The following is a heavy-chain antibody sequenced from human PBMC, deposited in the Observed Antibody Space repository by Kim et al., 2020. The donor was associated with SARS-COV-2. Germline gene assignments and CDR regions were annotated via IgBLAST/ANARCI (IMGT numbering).Heavy chain of an antibody. CDR1: GDSFSSGNW. Sequence: SETLSLTCAVSGAVSGDSFSSGNWWTWVRQSPGKGLEWLGEVYHSGSTNYNPSLKSRVTISVDKSRNQFSLRLSSVTAADTAVYYCTRAKSYCNYGMDVWGQGTSVTVAS. V-gene: IGHV4-4*02. CDR2: VYHSGST. D-gene: IGHD5-12*01. CDR3: TRAKSYCNYGMDV. J-gene: IGHJ6*02.